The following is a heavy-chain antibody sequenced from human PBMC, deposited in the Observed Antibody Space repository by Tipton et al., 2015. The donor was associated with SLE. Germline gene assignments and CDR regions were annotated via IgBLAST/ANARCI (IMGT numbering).Heavy chain of an antibody. CDR1: GGSFSDYS. CDR2: INHRGTT. V-gene: IGHV4-34*01. CDR3: ARDLWGTQASDY. J-gene: IGHJ4*02. Sequence: TLSLTCAVYGGSFSDYSWSWIRQPPGKGLEWIGEINHRGTTNYNPSLKSRVTMSVDKSRNQFSLELSSVTAADTAVYYCARDLWGTQASDYWGQGTLVTVSS. D-gene: IGHD3-16*01.